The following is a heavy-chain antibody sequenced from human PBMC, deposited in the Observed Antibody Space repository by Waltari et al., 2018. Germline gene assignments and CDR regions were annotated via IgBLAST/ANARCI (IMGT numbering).Heavy chain of an antibody. V-gene: IGHV4-38-2*01. Sequence: QVQLQESGPGLVKPSETLSLTCAVSGYSISSGYYWGWIRQPPGKGLEWIGSIYHSGVTYYNPPLKSRVTISVDTSKNQFSLKLSSVTAADTAVYYCARGAWELRLWGQGTLVTVSS. CDR3: ARGAWELRL. J-gene: IGHJ4*02. D-gene: IGHD1-26*01. CDR1: GYSISSGYY. CDR2: IYHSGVT.